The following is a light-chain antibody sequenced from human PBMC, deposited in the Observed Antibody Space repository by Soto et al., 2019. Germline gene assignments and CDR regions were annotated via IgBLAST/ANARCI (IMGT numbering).Light chain of an antibody. CDR3: QEYNNWPPIT. CDR1: QSVSYK. CDR2: DTS. J-gene: IGKJ5*01. Sequence: EMVMTQSPATLSVSPGDRATLSCRASQSVSYKLAWYQQKPGQPPRLLIYDTSTRATGIPARFSGIRSGTDFTRTIRSLKSEDFAVFYCQEYNNWPPITFGKGTRLEMK. V-gene: IGKV3-15*01.